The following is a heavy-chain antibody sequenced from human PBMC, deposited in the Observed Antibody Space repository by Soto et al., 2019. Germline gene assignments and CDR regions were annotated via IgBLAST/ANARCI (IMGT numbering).Heavy chain of an antibody. CDR2: IIPIFGTA. CDR1: GGTFSSYA. J-gene: IGHJ6*02. Sequence: QVQLVQSGAEVKKPGSSVMVSCKASGGTFSSYAISWVRQAPGQGLEWMGGIIPIFGTANYAQKFQGRVTITADESTSTAYMELSSLRSEDTAVYYCARGCRNVVVPAATPTYYYYYGMDVWGQGTTVTVSS. D-gene: IGHD2-2*01. CDR3: ARGCRNVVVPAATPTYYYYYGMDV. V-gene: IGHV1-69*01.